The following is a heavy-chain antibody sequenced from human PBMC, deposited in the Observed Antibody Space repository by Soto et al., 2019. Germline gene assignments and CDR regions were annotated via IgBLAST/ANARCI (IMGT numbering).Heavy chain of an antibody. CDR2: IYYSGST. V-gene: IGHV4-61*01. CDR1: GFSVSSGSYY. D-gene: IGHD6-19*01. J-gene: IGHJ6*02. Sequence: XETLCLTCAVSGFSVSSGSYYWSWIRQPPGKGLEWIGYIYYSGSTNYNPSLKSRVTISVDTSKNQFSLKLSSVTAADTAVYYCAGGQWSPMGLYYYYYGMDAWGHGTTFTVSS. CDR3: AGGQWSPMGLYYYYYGMDA.